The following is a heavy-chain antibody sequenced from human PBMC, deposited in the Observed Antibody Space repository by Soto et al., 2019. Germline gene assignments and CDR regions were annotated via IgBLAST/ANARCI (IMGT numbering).Heavy chain of an antibody. CDR3: ARGPCRPSAMDV. CDR2: TMPALGKT. J-gene: IGHJ6*02. V-gene: IGHV1-69*01. Sequence: QVQLMQSGAEIKKPGSSVKVSCKTSGDNFKKNVFTWVRQAPGQGLEWMGGTMPALGKTHYHEKFQGRDTITVDDATRTVDTEVRALTSVDTASYYCARGPCRPSAMDVWGQGTTVTVSS. CDR1: GDNFKKNV.